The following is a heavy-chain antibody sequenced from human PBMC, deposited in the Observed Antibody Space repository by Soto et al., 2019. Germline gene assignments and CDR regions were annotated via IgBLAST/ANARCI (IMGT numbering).Heavy chain of an antibody. CDR1: GGSLTSYY. Sequence: QVQLQESGPGLVKPSETLSLTCTVSGGSLTSYYWSWIRQPPGKGLEWIGYIYYSGTTNYNPSLKSRVTISVDTSKNQFSLKLTSVTAADTAVYYGARHEGGGFCQYWGQGTLVTVSS. J-gene: IGHJ1*01. CDR2: IYYSGTT. D-gene: IGHD3-16*01. V-gene: IGHV4-59*08. CDR3: ARHEGGGFCQY.